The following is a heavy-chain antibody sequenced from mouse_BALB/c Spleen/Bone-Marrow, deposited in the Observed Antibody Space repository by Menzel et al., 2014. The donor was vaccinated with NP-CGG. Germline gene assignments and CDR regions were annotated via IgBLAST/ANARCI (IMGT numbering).Heavy chain of an antibody. CDR3: TSTLGPNAWFAC. CDR2: IDPASGDT. Sequence: VQLQQSGAELVQSVASFRLECTASGFKFQDTHLHWVIHLPEQGLEWIGRIDPASGDTKYDPKFQGKAAITGDTSSNTSYLQLSSLTSEEIIGQSPTSTLGPNAWFACWGQ. J-gene: IGHJ3*01. V-gene: IGHV14-3*02. D-gene: IGHD2-14*01. CDR1: GFKFQDTH.